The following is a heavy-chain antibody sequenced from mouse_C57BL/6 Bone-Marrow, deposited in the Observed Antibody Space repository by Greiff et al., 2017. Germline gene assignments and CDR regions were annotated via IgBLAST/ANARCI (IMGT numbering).Heavy chain of an antibody. CDR3: ATYYSNYVDYFDY. V-gene: IGHV5-17*01. Sequence: EVQLVESGGGLVKPGGSLKLSCAASGFTFSDYGMHWVRQAPEKGLEWVAYISSGSSTIYYADTVKGRFTISRDNAKNTLFLQMTSLRSEDTAMYYCATYYSNYVDYFDYWCQGTTLTVS. D-gene: IGHD2-5*01. CDR2: ISSGSSTI. J-gene: IGHJ2*01. CDR1: GFTFSDYG.